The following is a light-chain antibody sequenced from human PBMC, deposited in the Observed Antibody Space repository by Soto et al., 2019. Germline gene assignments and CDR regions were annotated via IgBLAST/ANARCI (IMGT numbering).Light chain of an antibody. J-gene: IGLJ2*01. CDR3: SSYAGSNNFNVV. CDR2: EVT. CDR1: SSDVGGYNY. Sequence: QSALTQPASVSGSPGQSITISCTGISSDVGGYNYVSWYQHHPDKAPKLMIYEVTNRPSGVSNRFSGSKSGNTASLTISGLQAEDEADYYCSSYAGSNNFNVVFGGGTKLTVL. V-gene: IGLV2-14*01.